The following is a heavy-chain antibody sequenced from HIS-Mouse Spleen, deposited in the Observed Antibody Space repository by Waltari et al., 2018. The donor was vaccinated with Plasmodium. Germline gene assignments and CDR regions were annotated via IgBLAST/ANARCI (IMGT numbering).Heavy chain of an antibody. CDR3: AGLSGYDYYYYYGMDV. CDR2: TNPNSVGT. D-gene: IGHD5-12*01. Sequence: QVQLVQSGAEVKKPGASVKVSCKASGYTFTGYYMHWVRQAPGQGLEWMGETNPNSVGTNYAQKFQGRVTMTRDTSISTAYMELSRLRSDDTAVYYCAGLSGYDYYYYYGMDVWGQGTTVTVSS. J-gene: IGHJ6*02. V-gene: IGHV1-2*02. CDR1: GYTFTGYY.